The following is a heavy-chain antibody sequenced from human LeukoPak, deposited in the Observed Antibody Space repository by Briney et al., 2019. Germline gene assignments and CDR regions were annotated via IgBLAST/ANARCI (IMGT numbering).Heavy chain of an antibody. CDR2: IYSGGST. CDR3: ARAGWFGESHYYYGMDV. Sequence: GGSLRLSCAASGFTASSNYMSWVRQAPGKGLEWVSVIYSGGSTYYADSVKGRFTISRHNSKNTLYLQMNSLRAEDTAVYYCARAGWFGESHYYYGMDVWGQGTTVTVSS. J-gene: IGHJ6*02. D-gene: IGHD3-10*01. CDR1: GFTASSNY. V-gene: IGHV3-53*04.